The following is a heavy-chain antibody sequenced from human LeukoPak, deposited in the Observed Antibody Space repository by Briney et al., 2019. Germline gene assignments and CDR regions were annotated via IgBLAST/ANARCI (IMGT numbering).Heavy chain of an antibody. J-gene: IGHJ6*03. CDR1: GYTFTNNF. D-gene: IGHD2-21*02. CDR3: ARGPRVVVTAIEYYYYMDV. Sequence: ASVKVSCKASGYTFTNNFMHWVRQAPGQGLEWIGIINPSGDNTWYAQKFQGRVTMTRDMATSTDYLEVSSLRSDDTAVYYCARGPRVVVTAIEYYYYMDVWGKGTTVTVSS. CDR2: INPSGDNT. V-gene: IGHV1-46*01.